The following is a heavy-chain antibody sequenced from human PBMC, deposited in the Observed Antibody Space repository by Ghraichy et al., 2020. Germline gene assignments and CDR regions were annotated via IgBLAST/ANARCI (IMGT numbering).Heavy chain of an antibody. CDR1: GFTFSSYA. Sequence: GGSLRLSCAASGFTFSSYAMTWVRQAPGKGLEWVSATSGGGGSTYYADSVKGRFTISRDNSKNTLYLQMNSLRAEDTAVYSCAKVVSWRYFDLWGRGTPVTVSS. D-gene: IGHD5/OR15-5a*01. CDR2: TSGGGGST. J-gene: IGHJ2*01. CDR3: AKVVSWRYFDL. V-gene: IGHV3-23*01.